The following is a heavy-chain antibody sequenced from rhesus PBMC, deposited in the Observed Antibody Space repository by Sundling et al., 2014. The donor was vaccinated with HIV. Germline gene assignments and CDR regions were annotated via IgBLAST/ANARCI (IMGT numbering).Heavy chain of an antibody. J-gene: IGHJ4*01. Sequence: QLQLQESGPGLVKPSETLSLTCAVSGGSISGYYWSWIRQPPGKGLEWIGTINSGTGNTYQKPSLKSRVTISTDTSKNQFSLELRSVTAADTAVYYCARSGIWGSDFDSWGQGVLVTVSS. CDR3: ARSGIWGSDFDS. CDR1: GGSISGYY. V-gene: IGHV4-165*01. CDR2: INSGTGNT. D-gene: IGHD3-22*01.